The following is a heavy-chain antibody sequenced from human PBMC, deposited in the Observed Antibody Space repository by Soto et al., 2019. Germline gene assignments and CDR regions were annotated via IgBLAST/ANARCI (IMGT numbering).Heavy chain of an antibody. V-gene: IGHV3-7*01. J-gene: IGHJ6*02. Sequence: GGSLRLSCASSGFTFSSYWMSWVRQAPGKGLEWVANIKQDGSEKYYVDSVKGRFTISRDNAKNSLYLQMNSLRAEDTAVYYCARDRYSYYDFWSGSLPYYYYGMDVWGQGTTVTVSS. D-gene: IGHD3-3*01. CDR1: GFTFSSYW. CDR3: ARDRYSYYDFWSGSLPYYYYGMDV. CDR2: IKQDGSEK.